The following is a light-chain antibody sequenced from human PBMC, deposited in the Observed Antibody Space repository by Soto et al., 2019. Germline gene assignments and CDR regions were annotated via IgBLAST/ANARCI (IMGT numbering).Light chain of an antibody. Sequence: DIQMTQSPSTLSASVGDRVTITCRASQTISTWLAWYQQKPGKVPNLLIYDASSLQSGVPSRFSGSRSGTDFTLTISSLQPDDSATYYCQQYNTYSWTFGQGTKVEVK. CDR3: QQYNTYSWT. CDR1: QTISTW. V-gene: IGKV1-5*01. J-gene: IGKJ1*01. CDR2: DAS.